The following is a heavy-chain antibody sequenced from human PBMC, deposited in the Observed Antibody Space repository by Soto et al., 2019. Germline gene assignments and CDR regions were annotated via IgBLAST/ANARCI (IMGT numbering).Heavy chain of an antibody. CDR3: ARVPPWGDSGSFYIQHYDS. J-gene: IGHJ4*02. Sequence: ASVKVSCKSSGNSFVTYAIHWVRQAPGQRLQWMGWINVGSGNTKYAQDFQGRVTFTRDTAATTTFMELSSLRSEDAAVYYCARVPPWGDSGSFYIQHYDSWGKGTLVNVSS. D-gene: IGHD3-10*01. CDR1: GNSFVTYA. V-gene: IGHV1-3*01. CDR2: INVGSGNT.